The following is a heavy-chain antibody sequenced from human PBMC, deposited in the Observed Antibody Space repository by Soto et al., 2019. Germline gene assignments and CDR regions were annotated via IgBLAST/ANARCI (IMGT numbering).Heavy chain of an antibody. J-gene: IGHJ4*02. CDR3: TKNSAYALDY. D-gene: IGHD5-12*01. CDR1: GGSITNNSW. Sequence: PSETLSVTCDVSGGSITNNSWWSWVRQPPGEGLEWIGEMHHIGSTNYNPSLKSRVTMSVDTSKNQFFLKLNSVTAADTAVYYCTKNSAYALDYWGQGTLVTGSS. V-gene: IGHV4-4*02. CDR2: MHHIGST.